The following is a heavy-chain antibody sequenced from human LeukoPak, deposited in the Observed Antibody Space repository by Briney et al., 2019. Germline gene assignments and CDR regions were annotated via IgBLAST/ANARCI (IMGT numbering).Heavy chain of an antibody. D-gene: IGHD3-22*01. CDR2: VLSSSGYM. V-gene: IGHV3-21*06. CDR1: GFTFSSYN. CDR3: ARHYSVGYYAFDAFDL. Sequence: GESLRLSCAASGFTFSSYNMDWVRQSPGKGLEWVSTVLSSSGYMYYADSVKGRFTVSRDNARNSLYLQMNSLRADDTAVYYCARHYSVGYYAFDAFDLWGQGTMVTVSS. J-gene: IGHJ3*01.